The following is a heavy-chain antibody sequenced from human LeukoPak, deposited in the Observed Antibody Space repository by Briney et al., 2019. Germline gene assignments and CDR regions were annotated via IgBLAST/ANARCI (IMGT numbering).Heavy chain of an antibody. CDR3: AKDQREATGTYDAFDI. CDR2: IWYDGSNK. J-gene: IGHJ3*02. D-gene: IGHD5-24*01. V-gene: IGHV3-33*06. Sequence: GGSLRLSCAASGFTFSSYGMHWFRQAPGKGLEWVAVIWYDGSNKYYADSVKGRFTVSRDNSKNTLYLQMNSLRAEDTAVYYCAKDQREATGTYDAFDIWGQGTMVTVSS. CDR1: GFTFSSYG.